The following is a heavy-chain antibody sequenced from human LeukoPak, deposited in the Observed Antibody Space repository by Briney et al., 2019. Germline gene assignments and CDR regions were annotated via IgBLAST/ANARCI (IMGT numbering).Heavy chain of an antibody. CDR3: ARERGSGSSS. V-gene: IGHV4-39*07. CDR1: GGSISSSSYY. D-gene: IGHD1-26*01. Sequence: PSETLSLTCTVSGGSISSSSYYWGWIRQPPGKGLGWIGSIYYSGSTYYNPSLKSRVTISVDTSKNQFSLKLSSVTAADTAVYYCARERGSGSSSWGQGTLVTVSS. CDR2: IYYSGST. J-gene: IGHJ4*02.